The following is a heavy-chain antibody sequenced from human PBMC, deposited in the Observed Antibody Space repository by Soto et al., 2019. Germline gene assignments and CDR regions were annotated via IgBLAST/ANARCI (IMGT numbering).Heavy chain of an antibody. D-gene: IGHD1-1*01. V-gene: IGHV3-53*01. CDR1: GLTVSGTKY. CDR3: ASWHEREHAYDV. CDR2: LYDVFGS. J-gene: IGHJ3*01. Sequence: DVQLVESGGGLIQPGESLRLSCAAFGLTVSGTKYVAWVRQAPGKGLEWVSALYDVFGSFYADSVKGRFTTSSDRSKSTVYLQMKDLRPDDTAVYYCASWHEREHAYDVWGQGTTVIVSS.